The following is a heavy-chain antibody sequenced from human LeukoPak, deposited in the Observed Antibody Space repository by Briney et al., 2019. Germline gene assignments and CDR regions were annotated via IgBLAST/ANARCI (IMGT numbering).Heavy chain of an antibody. Sequence: GGSLRLSCAASGFTVSSNEMSWVRQAPGKGLEWVAFIRYDGSNKYYADSVKGRFTISRDNSKNTLYLQMNSLRAEDTAVYYCAKDRKKAAVAGTDYWGQGTLVTVSS. V-gene: IGHV3-30*02. CDR3: AKDRKKAAVAGTDY. CDR2: IRYDGSNK. D-gene: IGHD6-19*01. CDR1: GFTVSSNE. J-gene: IGHJ4*02.